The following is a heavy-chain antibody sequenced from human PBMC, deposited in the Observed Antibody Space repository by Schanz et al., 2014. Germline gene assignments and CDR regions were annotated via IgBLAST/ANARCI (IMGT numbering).Heavy chain of an antibody. V-gene: IGHV3-23*01. Sequence: EVQLLESGGGLVQPGGSLRLSCAASGFTFSSYAMSWVRQAPGKGLEWVSALSEGGGGTHYADSVRGRFTISRDNAENTLFLQKNSLRGEDAAVYYCARKVGATSGGYYDNWGQGTLVIVSS. CDR2: LSEGGGGT. D-gene: IGHD1-26*01. J-gene: IGHJ4*02. CDR1: GFTFSSYA. CDR3: ARKVGATSGGYYDN.